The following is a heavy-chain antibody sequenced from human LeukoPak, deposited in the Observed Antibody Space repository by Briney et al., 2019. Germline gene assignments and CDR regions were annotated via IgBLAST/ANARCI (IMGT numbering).Heavy chain of an antibody. CDR3: AKDPGLGAADDY. CDR1: GFTFSSYA. D-gene: IGHD6-13*01. Sequence: PGGSLRLSCSASGFTFSSYAMHWVRQAPGKGLEYVSAISGSGGSTSYADSVKGRFTISRDNSKNTLYLQMNSLRAEDTAVYYCAKDPGLGAADDYWGQGTLVTVSS. J-gene: IGHJ4*02. V-gene: IGHV3-64*04. CDR2: ISGSGGST.